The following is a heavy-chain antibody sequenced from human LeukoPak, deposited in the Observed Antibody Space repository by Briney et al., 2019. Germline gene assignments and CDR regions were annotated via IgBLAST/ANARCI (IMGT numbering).Heavy chain of an antibody. V-gene: IGHV1-69*06. J-gene: IGHJ3*02. Sequence: ASVKVSCKASGGTFSSYAICWVRQAPGQGLEWMAGIIPIFGTANYAQKFQGGVTITADKSTSTAYMELSSLRSEDTAVYYCASWQMTTVTTLAFDIWGQGTMVTVSS. CDR2: IIPIFGTA. CDR3: ASWQMTTVTTLAFDI. CDR1: GGTFSSYA. D-gene: IGHD4-17*01.